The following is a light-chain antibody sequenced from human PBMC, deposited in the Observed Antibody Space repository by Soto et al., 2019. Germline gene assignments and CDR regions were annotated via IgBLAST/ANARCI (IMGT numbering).Light chain of an antibody. CDR3: QQYSNWPYT. V-gene: IGKV3-15*01. J-gene: IGKJ2*01. CDR1: QSVSSN. CDR2: GAS. Sequence: EIVMTQSPATLSVSPGERATLSCRASQSVSSNLGWYQQKPGQAPRLLIYGASTRATAIPARFSGSGSGTEFTLTISSLQSEDFAVYYCQQYSNWPYTFGQGTKLEIK.